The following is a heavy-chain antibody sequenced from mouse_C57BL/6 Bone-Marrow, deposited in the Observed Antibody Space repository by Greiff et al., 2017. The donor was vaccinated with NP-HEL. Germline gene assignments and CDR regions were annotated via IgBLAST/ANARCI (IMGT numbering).Heavy chain of an antibody. CDR2: IYPSDREP. J-gene: IGHJ3*01. V-gene: IGHV1-61*01. Sequence: VQLQQPGAELVRPGSSVKLSCKASGYTFTSYWLDWVKQRPGPGLEWIGNIYPSDREPHSNQKFKDKSTLTVDKSSSTAYMQLSSLTSEDSAVYYCARGWFAYWGQGTLVTVSA. CDR3: ARGWFAY. CDR1: GYTFTSYW.